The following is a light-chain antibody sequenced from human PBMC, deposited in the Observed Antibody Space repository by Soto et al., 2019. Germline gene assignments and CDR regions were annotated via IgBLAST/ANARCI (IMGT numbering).Light chain of an antibody. J-gene: IGKJ5*01. CDR3: QQYNNWPIT. CDR1: QTITSW. Sequence: DIQMTQSPSTLSASIGDRVTITCRASQTITSWLAWYQQKPGKAPKLLIYDASSLESGVPSRFSGSGSGTEFTPTISSLQSEDFAVYYCQQYNNWPITFGQGTRLEIK. V-gene: IGKV1-5*01. CDR2: DAS.